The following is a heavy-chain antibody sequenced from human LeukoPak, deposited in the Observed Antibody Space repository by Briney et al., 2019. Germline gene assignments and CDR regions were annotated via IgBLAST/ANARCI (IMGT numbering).Heavy chain of an antibody. CDR2: IGSDGGST. J-gene: IGHJ4*02. D-gene: IGHD1-26*01. Sequence: GGSLRLSCAASGFTVSSNYMNWVRQAPGKGLVWVSRIGSDGGSTTYADSVKGRFTISRDNAKNTLYLQMTSLRAEDTAVYYCARGGSGNFYYWGQGTLVTVSS. CDR3: ARGGSGNFYY. V-gene: IGHV3-74*03. CDR1: GFTVSSNY.